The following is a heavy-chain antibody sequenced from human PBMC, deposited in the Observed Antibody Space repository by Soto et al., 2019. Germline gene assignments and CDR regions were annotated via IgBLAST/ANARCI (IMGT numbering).Heavy chain of an antibody. D-gene: IGHD2-2*01. V-gene: IGHV4-34*01. CDR3: ARGLGYCSCTSCYLRSGNDD. CDR2: INHSGST. J-gene: IGHJ4*02. CDR1: GGSFSGYY. Sequence: PSETLSLTCAVYGGSFSGYYWSWIRQPPGKGLEWIGEINHSGSTNYNPSLKSRVTISVDTSKNQFSLKLSSVTAADTAVYYCARGLGYCSCTSCYLRSGNDDWGQGTLVTVSS.